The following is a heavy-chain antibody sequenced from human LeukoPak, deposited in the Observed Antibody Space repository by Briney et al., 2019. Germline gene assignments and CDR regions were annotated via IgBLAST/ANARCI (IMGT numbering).Heavy chain of an antibody. V-gene: IGHV3-74*01. CDR3: ARAPVTSCSGVLCYPFDY. Sequence: GGSLRLSCAASGFTLSSYWMHWVRQAPGQGLVWVSRINSDGSTTTYADSVKGRFTISRDNAKNTLYLQMNSLRAEDAAVYYCARAPVTSCSGVLCYPFDYWGQGTLVTVSS. CDR2: INSDGSTT. CDR1: GFTLSSYW. D-gene: IGHD2-15*01. J-gene: IGHJ4*02.